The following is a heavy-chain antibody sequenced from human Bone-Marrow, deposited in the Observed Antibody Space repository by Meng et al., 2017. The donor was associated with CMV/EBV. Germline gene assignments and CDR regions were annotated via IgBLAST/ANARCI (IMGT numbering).Heavy chain of an antibody. J-gene: IGHJ4*02. CDR1: GGSISSSSYY. CDR2: IYYSGST. Sequence: SETLSLTCTVSGGSISSSSYYWGWIRQPPGKGLEWIGSIYYSGSTYYNPSLKSRVTISVDTSKNQFTLKLSSVTAADTAVYYCARRRGYGSSTRCYTIDYWGQGTLVTVSS. V-gene: IGHV4-39*06. CDR3: ARRRGYGSSTRCYTIDY. D-gene: IGHD2-2*02.